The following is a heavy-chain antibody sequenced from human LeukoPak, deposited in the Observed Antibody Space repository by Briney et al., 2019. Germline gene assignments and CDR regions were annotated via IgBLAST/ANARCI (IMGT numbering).Heavy chain of an antibody. V-gene: IGHV1-2*02. J-gene: IGHJ4*02. CDR1: GYTFTGYY. CDR2: IYPNSGGT. D-gene: IGHD2-15*01. Sequence: ASVKVSCKASGYTFTGYYMHWVRQAPGQGLEWMGWIYPNSGGTNYAQKFQGRVTMTRDTSISTAYMELSRLRSDDTAVYYCARVALDCSGGSCYFTYFDYWGQGTLVTVSS. CDR3: ARVALDCSGGSCYFTYFDY.